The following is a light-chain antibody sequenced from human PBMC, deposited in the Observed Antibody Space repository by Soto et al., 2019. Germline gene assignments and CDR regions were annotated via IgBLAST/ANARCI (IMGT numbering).Light chain of an antibody. CDR3: QQYYSSPRT. J-gene: IGKJ1*01. Sequence: EIVLTQSPGTLSLSPWERATLSCRASQSVSSSYLAWYQQKPGQTPRLLIYGASSRATGIPDRFSGSGSGTDFTLAINRLEPEDSAVYYCQQYYSSPRTFGRGTKVDIK. CDR1: QSVSSSY. CDR2: GAS. V-gene: IGKV3-20*01.